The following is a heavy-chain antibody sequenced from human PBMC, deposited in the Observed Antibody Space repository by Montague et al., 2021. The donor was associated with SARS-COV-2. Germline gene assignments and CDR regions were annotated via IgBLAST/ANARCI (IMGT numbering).Heavy chain of an antibody. CDR3: ARVGSGSYYGYFDY. V-gene: IGHV3-33*01. CDR1: GFTFSSYG. Sequence: SLRLSCAASGFTFSSYGMHWVRQAPGKGLEWVAVIWYDGSNKYYADSVKGRFTIFRDNSKNTLYLQMNSLRAEDTAVYYCARVGSGSYYGYFDYWGQGTLVTVSS. J-gene: IGHJ4*02. D-gene: IGHD1-26*01. CDR2: IWYDGSNK.